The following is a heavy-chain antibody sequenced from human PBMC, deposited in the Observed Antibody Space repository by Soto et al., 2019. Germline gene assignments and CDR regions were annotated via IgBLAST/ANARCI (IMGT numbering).Heavy chain of an antibody. CDR3: AKRGGVLGGRDHPVFEY. D-gene: IGHD2-15*01. CDR1: GFIFSNYG. Sequence: QVQLVESGGGVVQPGKSLRLSCAASGFIFSNYGMHWVRQAPGKGLEWVALISFDGKNRNYADSVKGRFTIYRDNPNNTLYLEMNSLRPEDTAFYYCAKRGGVLGGRDHPVFEYWGQGTLVTVSS. CDR2: ISFDGKNR. V-gene: IGHV3-30*18. J-gene: IGHJ4*02.